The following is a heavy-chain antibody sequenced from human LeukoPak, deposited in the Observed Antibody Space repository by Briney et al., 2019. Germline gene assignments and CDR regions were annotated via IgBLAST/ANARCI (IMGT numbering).Heavy chain of an antibody. CDR2: IIPILGIA. D-gene: IGHD6-13*01. J-gene: IGHJ4*02. Sequence: SVKVSCKASGGTFSSYAISWVRQAPGQGLEWMGRIIPILGIANYAQKFQGRVTITADKSTSTAYMELSSLRSEDTAVYYCASSSSYGSSGLDYWGQGTLVTVSS. V-gene: IGHV1-69*04. CDR3: ASSSSYGSSGLDY. CDR1: GGTFSSYA.